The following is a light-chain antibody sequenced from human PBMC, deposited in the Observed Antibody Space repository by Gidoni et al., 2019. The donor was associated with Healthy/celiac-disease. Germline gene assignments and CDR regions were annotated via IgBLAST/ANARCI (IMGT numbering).Light chain of an antibody. J-gene: IGKJ4*01. CDR2: AAS. CDR3: QQSYSTLSRT. V-gene: IGKV1-39*01. CDR1: QSISSY. Sequence: DIQMTQSPSSLSASVGDRVTITCRASQSISSYLNWYQQQPGKAPKLLIYAASSLQSGVPSRFSGSGSGTEFTLTISSLQPEDFASYYCQQSYSTLSRTFGGGTKVEIK.